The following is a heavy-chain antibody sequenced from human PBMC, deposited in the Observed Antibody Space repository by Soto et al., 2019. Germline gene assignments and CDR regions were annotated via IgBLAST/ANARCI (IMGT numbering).Heavy chain of an antibody. V-gene: IGHV4-4*02. D-gene: IGHD1-7*01. CDR3: ASRDPGTSVDY. J-gene: IGHJ4*02. Sequence: QVQLQESGPGLVKPSGTLSLTCAVSGGSFTSNNWWTWVRQPPGQGLEWIGEIYRTGSTNYNPSLTSRGTISLDKSENQFSLKVTSLTAAHTAVYYCASRDPGTSVDYWGQGTLVTVSS. CDR2: IYRTGST. CDR1: GGSFTSNNW.